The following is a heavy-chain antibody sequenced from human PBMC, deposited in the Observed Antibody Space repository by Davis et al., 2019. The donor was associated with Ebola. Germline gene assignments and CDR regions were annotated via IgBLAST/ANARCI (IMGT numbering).Heavy chain of an antibody. J-gene: IGHJ4*02. V-gene: IGHV3-23*01. D-gene: IGHD4-11*01. CDR3: ATIGSSTSKGPTDY. CDR1: GFAFTNSW. CDR2: ISGSGDYT. Sequence: GGSLRLSCAASGFAFTNSWMSWVRQAPGKGLEWVSAISGSGDYTHYADIAKGRFIVSRDNSKNTLYLQMNDLRVEDTAVYYCATIGSSTSKGPTDYWGQGILVTVSS.